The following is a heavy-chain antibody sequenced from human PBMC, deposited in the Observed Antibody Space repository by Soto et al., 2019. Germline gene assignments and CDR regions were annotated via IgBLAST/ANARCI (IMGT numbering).Heavy chain of an antibody. J-gene: IGHJ4*02. CDR3: ARDRPTMDDFWSGYSVYFDY. Sequence: ASVKVSCKASGYTFTGYYMHWVRQAPGQGLEWMGWINPNSGGTNHAQKFQGRVTMTRDTSISTAYMELSRLRSDDTAVYYCARDRPTMDDFWSGYSVYFDYWGQRTLVTVSS. CDR1: GYTFTGYY. CDR2: INPNSGGT. V-gene: IGHV1-2*02. D-gene: IGHD3-3*01.